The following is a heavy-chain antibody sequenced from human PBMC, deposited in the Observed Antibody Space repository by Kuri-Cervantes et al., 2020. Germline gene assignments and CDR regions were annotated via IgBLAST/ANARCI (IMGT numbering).Heavy chain of an antibody. V-gene: IGHV4-34*01. CDR1: GGSFSGYY. J-gene: IGHJ4*02. Sequence: SETLSLTFAVYGGSFSGYYWSWIRQPPGKGLEWIGEINHSGSTNYNPSLKSRVTISVDTSKNQFSLKLSSVTAADTAVYYCARGREWLRSRPFDYWGQGTLVTVSS. CDR2: INHSGST. CDR3: ARGREWLRSRPFDY. D-gene: IGHD5-12*01.